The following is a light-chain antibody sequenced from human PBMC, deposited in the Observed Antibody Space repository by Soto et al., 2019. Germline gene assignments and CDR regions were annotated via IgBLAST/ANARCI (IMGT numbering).Light chain of an antibody. CDR3: QQYNHWPYP. CDR2: GVS. V-gene: IGKV3-20*01. Sequence: EVVLTQSPGTLSLSPGERATLYCRSSQTVNSNFLAWYQQKPGQAPRLLIYGVSNRATGIPDRFSGSASGTDITLTISRLEPEDFAVYYCQQYNHWPYPFGQGTKLQIK. J-gene: IGKJ2*01. CDR1: QTVNSNF.